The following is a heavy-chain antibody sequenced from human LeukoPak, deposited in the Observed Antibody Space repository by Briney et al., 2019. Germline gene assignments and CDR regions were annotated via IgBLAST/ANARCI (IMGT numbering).Heavy chain of an antibody. V-gene: IGHV1-24*01. Sequence: ASVKVSCKVSGYTLTELSMHWVRQAPGKGLEWMGGFDPEDGETIYAQKFQGRVTMTEDTSTDTAYMELSSLRSEDTAVYYCARVGYYDSSGYAGMYNWFDPWGQGALVTVSS. CDR2: FDPEDGET. CDR1: GYTLTELS. D-gene: IGHD3-22*01. CDR3: ARVGYYDSSGYAGMYNWFDP. J-gene: IGHJ5*02.